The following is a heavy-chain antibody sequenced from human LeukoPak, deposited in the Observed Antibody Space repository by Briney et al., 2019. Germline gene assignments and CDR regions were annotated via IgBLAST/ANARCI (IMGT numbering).Heavy chain of an antibody. J-gene: IGHJ3*02. Sequence: GGSLRLSCAASGFTFSDYYMSWIRQAPGKGLEWVSYISSSGSTIYYADSVKGRFTISRDNAKNSLYLQMNSLRAEDTAVYYCAKDLLSAAIHGAFDIWGQGTMVTVSS. V-gene: IGHV3-11*01. CDR2: ISSSGSTI. D-gene: IGHD2-2*02. CDR1: GFTFSDYY. CDR3: AKDLLSAAIHGAFDI.